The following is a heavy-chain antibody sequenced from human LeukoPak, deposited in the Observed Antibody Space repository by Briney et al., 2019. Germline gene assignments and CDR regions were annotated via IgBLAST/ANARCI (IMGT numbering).Heavy chain of an antibody. D-gene: IGHD3-22*01. J-gene: IGHJ4*02. V-gene: IGHV3-30*02. CDR3: AKDRQIVVVSELGY. CDR1: GFTFSSYG. CDR2: IRYDGSNK. Sequence: GGSLRLSCAASGFTFSSYGMHWVRQAPGKGLEGVAFIRYDGSNKYYADSVKGRFTISRDNSKNTLYLQMNSLRAEDTAVYYCAKDRQIVVVSELGYWGQGTLVTVSS.